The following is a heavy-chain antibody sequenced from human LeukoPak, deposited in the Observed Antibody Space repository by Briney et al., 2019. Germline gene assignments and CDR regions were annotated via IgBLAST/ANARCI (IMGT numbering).Heavy chain of an antibody. V-gene: IGHV1-2*02. Sequence: PGRSLRLSCAASGFSFSSYAIHWVRQAPGQGLEWMGWINPNSGGTKYAQKFQGRVTMTRDTSISTAYMELSRLRSDDTAVYYCARVWSNSDYLNYWGQGTLVTVSS. J-gene: IGHJ4*02. D-gene: IGHD1-26*01. CDR1: GFSFSSYA. CDR2: INPNSGGT. CDR3: ARVWSNSDYLNY.